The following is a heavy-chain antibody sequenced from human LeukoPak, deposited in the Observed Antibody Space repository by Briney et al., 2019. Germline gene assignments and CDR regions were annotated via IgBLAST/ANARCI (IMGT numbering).Heavy chain of an antibody. CDR2: ISYDGSDK. D-gene: IGHD2-2*01. J-gene: IGHJ4*02. V-gene: IGHV3-30*03. CDR1: GFTFGTYV. Sequence: PGGSLRLSCAASGFTFGTYVMHWVRQAQGKGLALVAVISYDGSDKYYADSVKGRFTISRDNSKNTLYLQMNSLRAEDTALYYCARPPCSSTTCASRFDYWGQGALVIVSS. CDR3: ARPPCSSTTCASRFDY.